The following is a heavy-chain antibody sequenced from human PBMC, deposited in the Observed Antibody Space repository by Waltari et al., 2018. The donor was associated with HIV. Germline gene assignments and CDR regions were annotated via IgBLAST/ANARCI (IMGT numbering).Heavy chain of an antibody. V-gene: IGHV3-23*01. Sequence: EVQLLESGGGLVQPGGSLRLSCAASGFTFSSYAMSWVRQAPGKGLEWVSAISGSGGSTYYADSVKGRFTISRDNSKNTLYLQMNSLRAEDTAVYYCAKDAFYFVVVPADLDYWGQGTLVTVSS. J-gene: IGHJ4*02. D-gene: IGHD2-2*01. CDR3: AKDAFYFVVVPADLDY. CDR1: GFTFSSYA. CDR2: ISGSGGST.